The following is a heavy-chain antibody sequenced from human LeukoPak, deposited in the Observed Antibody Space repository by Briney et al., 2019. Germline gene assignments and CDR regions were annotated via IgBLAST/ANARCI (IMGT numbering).Heavy chain of an antibody. CDR2: IHSTGTT. D-gene: IGHD3-16*02. CDR1: GASISRHY. CDR3: ARSEYVWGGYRLDF. Sequence: PSETLSLTCFVSGASISRHYWTWMRHTPGQGLHWIGYIHSTGTTNYNPSPKSRVTMSLDTSKNQFSLRLNSVAAADTAVYYCARSEYVWGGYRLDFWGQGALVTVSS. J-gene: IGHJ4*02. V-gene: IGHV4-4*08.